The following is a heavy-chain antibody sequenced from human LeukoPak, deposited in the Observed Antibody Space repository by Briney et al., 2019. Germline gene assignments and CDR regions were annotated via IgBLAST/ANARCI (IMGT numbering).Heavy chain of an antibody. Sequence: PSETLSLTCTVSGYSISSGYYWGWIRQPRGKGLEWIGSIYHSGSTYYNPSLKSRVTISVDTSKNQFSLKLSSVTAADTAVYYCARAKPSIAAAGTIGYWGQGTLVTVS. V-gene: IGHV4-38-2*02. CDR1: GYSISSGYY. J-gene: IGHJ4*02. D-gene: IGHD6-13*01. CDR2: IYHSGST. CDR3: ARAKPSIAAAGTIGY.